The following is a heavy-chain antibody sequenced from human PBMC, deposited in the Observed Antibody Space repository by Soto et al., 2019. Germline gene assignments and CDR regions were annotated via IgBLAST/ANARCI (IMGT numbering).Heavy chain of an antibody. D-gene: IGHD3-10*01. Sequence: ASVKVSCKASGYTFTSHFMHWVRQAPGQGLEWMGIINPSGGSTSYVQKFQGRVTLTMDRSTRTVYMALSRLRSDGTAVCYFARDYSYYGSKSPAANLYYYYDMDVWGQGAKVTVSS. J-gene: IGHJ6*02. CDR2: INPSGGST. V-gene: IGHV1-46*01. CDR1: GYTFTSHF. CDR3: ARDYSYYGSKSPAANLYYYYDMDV.